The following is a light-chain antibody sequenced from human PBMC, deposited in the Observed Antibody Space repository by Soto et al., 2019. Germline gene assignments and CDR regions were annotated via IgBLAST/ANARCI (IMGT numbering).Light chain of an antibody. CDR3: QQYNNWPPLYT. J-gene: IGKJ2*01. Sequence: VSPGERATLSCGASQSVSSNLAWYQQKPGQAPRLLIYGASTRATGIPARFSGSGSGTEFTLTISSLQSEDFAVYDCQQYNNWPPLYTFGQGTKLEIK. CDR2: GAS. V-gene: IGKV3-15*01. CDR1: QSVSSN.